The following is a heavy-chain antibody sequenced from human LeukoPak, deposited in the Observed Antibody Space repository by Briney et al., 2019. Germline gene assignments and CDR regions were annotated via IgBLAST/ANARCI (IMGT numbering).Heavy chain of an antibody. J-gene: IGHJ6*04. CDR1: GFTFCSYE. CDR3: AELGITMIGGV. CDR2: ISSSGSTI. V-gene: IGHV3-48*03. Sequence: GGSLRLSCAASGFTFCSYEMNWVRQAQGKGLEWVSYISSSGSTIYYADSVKGRFTISRDNAKNSLYLQMNSLRAEDTAVYYCAELGITMIGGVWGKGTTVTISS. D-gene: IGHD3-10*02.